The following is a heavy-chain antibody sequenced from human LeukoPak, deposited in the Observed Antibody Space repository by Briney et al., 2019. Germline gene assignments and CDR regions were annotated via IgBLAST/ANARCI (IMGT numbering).Heavy chain of an antibody. D-gene: IGHD3-10*01. Sequence: PGGSLRLSCAASGFTFSSYAMSWVRQAPGKGLEWVGRIKSKTDGGTRDYAAPVKARFTISRDDSKNTLYLQMNSLKTEDTAVYYCTTDYTSGNPYWGQGTLVTVSS. J-gene: IGHJ4*02. CDR3: TTDYTSGNPY. V-gene: IGHV3-15*01. CDR2: IKSKTDGGTR. CDR1: GFTFSSYA.